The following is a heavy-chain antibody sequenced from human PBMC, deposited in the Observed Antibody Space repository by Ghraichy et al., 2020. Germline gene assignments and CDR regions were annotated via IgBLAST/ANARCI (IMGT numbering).Heavy chain of an antibody. V-gene: IGHV3-11*01. CDR1: GFTFSDYY. Sequence: GGSLRLTCAASGFTFSDYYISWIRQAPGKGLEWVSYISSSGSTIYYADSVKGRFTISRDNAKNSLYLQMNSLRAEDTAVYYCARDRRQWQNFQHWGQGTLVTVSS. J-gene: IGHJ1*01. D-gene: IGHD6-19*01. CDR3: ARDRRQWQNFQH. CDR2: ISSSGSTI.